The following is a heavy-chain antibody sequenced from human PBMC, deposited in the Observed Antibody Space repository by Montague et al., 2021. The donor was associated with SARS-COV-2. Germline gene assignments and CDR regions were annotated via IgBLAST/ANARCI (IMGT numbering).Heavy chain of an antibody. CDR2: IHHSGST. V-gene: IGHV4-34*01. J-gene: IGHJ6*03. CDR1: GGSFSTYS. D-gene: IGHD3-10*01. Sequence: SQTLSLTCAVHGGSFSTYSWNWNRQPPGKGLEWIGEIHHSGSTNYNPSLKSRVTISADTSKNQFSLKLTSVAAADTAVYYCARLGDGVVPSPILGVGPYYSYYYMDVWGKGTTVTVSS. CDR3: ARLGDGVVPSPILGVGPYYSYYYMDV.